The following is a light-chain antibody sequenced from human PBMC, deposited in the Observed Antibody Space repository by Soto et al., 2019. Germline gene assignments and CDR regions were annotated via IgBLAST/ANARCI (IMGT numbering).Light chain of an antibody. Sequence: IQWTQSPSSLSASVGDGVTIACRASQSISSWLAWYQQKLGRAPRLLIYDASSLESGVPSRFSGSGYGTEFTLTISSLQPDDFATYYCQQYNTYSSLTFGGGTKVDIK. J-gene: IGKJ4*01. V-gene: IGKV1-5*01. CDR1: QSISSW. CDR2: DAS. CDR3: QQYNTYSSLT.